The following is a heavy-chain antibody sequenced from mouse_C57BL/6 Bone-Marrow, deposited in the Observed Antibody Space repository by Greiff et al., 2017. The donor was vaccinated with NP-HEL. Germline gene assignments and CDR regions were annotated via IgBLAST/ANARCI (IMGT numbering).Heavy chain of an antibody. CDR3: ARVTTGRDYAMDY. CDR2: INPNNGGT. CDR1: GYTFTDYN. J-gene: IGHJ4*01. D-gene: IGHD1-1*01. V-gene: IGHV1-18*01. Sequence: VQLQQSGPELVKPGASVKIPCKASGYTFTDYNMDWVKQSHGKSLEWIGDINPNNGGTIYNQKFKGKATLTVDKSSSTAYMELRSLTSEDTAVYYCARVTTGRDYAMDYWGQGTSVTVSS.